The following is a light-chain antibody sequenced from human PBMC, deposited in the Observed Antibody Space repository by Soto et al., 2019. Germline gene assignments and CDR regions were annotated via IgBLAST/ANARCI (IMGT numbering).Light chain of an antibody. CDR3: QQYNSYLIT. V-gene: IGKV1-5*01. CDR2: DAS. CDR1: QSISSW. J-gene: IGKJ5*01. Sequence: DIQMTQSPSSLSASVGDRVTITFQASQSISSWLAWYQQKPGKAPKLLIYDASSLESGVPSRFSGSGSGTEFTLTISSLQPDDFATYYCQQYNSYLITFGQGTLEIK.